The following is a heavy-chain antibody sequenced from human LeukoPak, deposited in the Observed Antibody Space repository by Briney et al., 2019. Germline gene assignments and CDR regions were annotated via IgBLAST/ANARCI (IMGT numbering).Heavy chain of an antibody. D-gene: IGHD3-22*01. CDR2: ISAYNGNT. Sequence: GASVKVSCKASGYTFTSYGISWARQAPGQGLEWMGWISAYNGNTNYAQKLQGRVTMTTDTSTSTAYMELRSLRSDDTAVYYCARDWNYYDSSGYYQAAFDIWGQGTMVTVSS. J-gene: IGHJ3*02. CDR1: GYTFTSYG. V-gene: IGHV1-18*01. CDR3: ARDWNYYDSSGYYQAAFDI.